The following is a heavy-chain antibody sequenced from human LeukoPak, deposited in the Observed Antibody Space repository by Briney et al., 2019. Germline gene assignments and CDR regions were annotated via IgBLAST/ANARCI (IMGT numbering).Heavy chain of an antibody. D-gene: IGHD2-2*01. CDR2: ISGSGDGT. CDR3: AKDGSRLGYCSRTSCYLDFDY. V-gene: IGHV3-23*01. Sequence: GGSLRLSCAASGFTFSSYAMSWVRQAPGKGLEWVSAISGSGDGTYYADSVQGRYTISRDNSKNTVYLQIKSLRAEDTATYYCAKDGSRLGYCSRTSCYLDFDYWGQGTLVTVAS. CDR1: GFTFSSYA. J-gene: IGHJ4*02.